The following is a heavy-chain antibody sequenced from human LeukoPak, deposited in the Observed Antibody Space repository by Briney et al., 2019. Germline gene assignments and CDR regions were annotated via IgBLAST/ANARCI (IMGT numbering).Heavy chain of an antibody. CDR1: GFTFSSYA. D-gene: IGHD3-22*01. CDR3: ARGSRNYYDSSGYYYY. Sequence: GGSLRLSCAASGFTFSSYAMHWVRQAPGKGLEYVSAISSNGGSTYYANSVKGRFTISGDNSKNTLYLQMGGLRAEDMAVYYCARGSRNYYDSSGYYYYWGQGTLVTVSS. V-gene: IGHV3-64*01. CDR2: ISSNGGST. J-gene: IGHJ4*02.